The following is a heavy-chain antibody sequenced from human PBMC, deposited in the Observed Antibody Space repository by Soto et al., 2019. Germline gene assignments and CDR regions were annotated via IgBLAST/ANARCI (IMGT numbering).Heavy chain of an antibody. D-gene: IGHD6-13*01. J-gene: IGHJ6*02. V-gene: IGHV4-4*07. CDR3: ARYSNNWFQTEGMDV. Sequence: NPSETLSLTCTVSVDSITTYYWSWIRQPAGKGLEWIGRIDASGNTNYNPSLNSRVTMSIDTSKKQFSLKLTSVTAADTAIYYCARYSNNWFQTEGMDVWGQGXTVTVSS. CDR1: VDSITTYY. CDR2: IDASGNT.